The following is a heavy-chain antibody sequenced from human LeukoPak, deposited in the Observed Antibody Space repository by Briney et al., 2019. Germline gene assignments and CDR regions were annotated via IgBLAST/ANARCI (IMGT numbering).Heavy chain of an antibody. CDR2: IYSSGST. J-gene: IGHJ4*02. V-gene: IGHV4-31*03. Sequence: SETLSLTCTVSGGSIISSGYYWSWIRQRPGEGLEWIGYIYSSGSTYYNPPLKSRITISRDTSKNQFSLRLSSVTAADTAVYYCARDRDSGSGSSPYWGQGTLVTVSS. D-gene: IGHD3-10*01. CDR3: ARDRDSGSGSSPY. CDR1: GGSIISSGYY.